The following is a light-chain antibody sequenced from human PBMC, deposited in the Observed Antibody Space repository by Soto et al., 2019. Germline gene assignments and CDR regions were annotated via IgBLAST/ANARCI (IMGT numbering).Light chain of an antibody. CDR2: DAS. CDR3: QQYGDRPRT. CDR1: QDIGSA. V-gene: IGKV3-15*01. Sequence: EVVLTQSPSTLSVSPWDRATLSCRASQDIGSAVAWYHQRSGQAPRLLIFDASIRVPTTPARFSGSVSGTEFTLTISSLESEDFAVYFCQQYGDRPRTLGQGTKVDIK. J-gene: IGKJ1*01.